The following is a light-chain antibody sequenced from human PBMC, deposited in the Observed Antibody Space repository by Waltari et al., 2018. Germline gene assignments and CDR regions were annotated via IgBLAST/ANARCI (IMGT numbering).Light chain of an antibody. V-gene: IGKV3-11*01. Sequence: EIVLTQSPATLSLSPGERATLSCRASQSVNTYLAWYQQKLGQAPRLLIYDASKRATGIPARFSGSGSGTDFTLTISSLEPEDVAVYHCQQRSYWLTFGGGTKVEIK. J-gene: IGKJ4*01. CDR2: DAS. CDR1: QSVNTY. CDR3: QQRSYWLT.